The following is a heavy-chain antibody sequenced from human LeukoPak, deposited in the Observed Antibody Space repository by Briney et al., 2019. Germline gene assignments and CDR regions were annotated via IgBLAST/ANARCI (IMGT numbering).Heavy chain of an antibody. D-gene: IGHD6-13*01. J-gene: IGHJ5*02. V-gene: IGHV3-74*01. CDR3: ARAYSSRETNVFDP. CDR2: INTDGSST. Sequence: GGSLRLSCAASGFTLSSYWMHWVRQAPGKGLVWVSRINTDGSSTNYADSVKGRFTISRDNAKNTLYLQMNSLRAEDTAVYYCARAYSSRETNVFDPWGQGTLVTVPS. CDR1: GFTLSSYW.